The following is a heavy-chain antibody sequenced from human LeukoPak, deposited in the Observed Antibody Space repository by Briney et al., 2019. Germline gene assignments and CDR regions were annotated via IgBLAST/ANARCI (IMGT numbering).Heavy chain of an antibody. V-gene: IGHV3-9*01. CDR3: AKDIRYYYYYGMDV. Sequence: GGSLRLSCAASGFTFDDYAMHWVRQAPGKGLEWVSGISWNSGSIGYADSVKGRFTTSRDNAKNSLYLQMNSLRAEDTALYYCAKDIRYYYYYGMDVWGQGTTVTVSS. CDR1: GFTFDDYA. D-gene: IGHD4-17*01. CDR2: ISWNSGSI. J-gene: IGHJ6*02.